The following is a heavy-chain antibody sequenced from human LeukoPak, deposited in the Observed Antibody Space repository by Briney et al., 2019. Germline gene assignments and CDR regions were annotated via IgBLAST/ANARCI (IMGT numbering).Heavy chain of an antibody. CDR3: ARETCGGDCHDAFDI. V-gene: IGHV3-48*04. CDR1: GFTFSSYS. J-gene: IGHJ3*02. D-gene: IGHD2-21*02. CDR2: ISSSSSTI. Sequence: GGSLRLSCAASGFTFSSYSMNWVRQAPGKGLEWVSSISSSSSTIYYADSVKGRFTISRDNAKNSLYLQMNSLRAEDTAVYYCARETCGGDCHDAFDIWGQGTMVTVSS.